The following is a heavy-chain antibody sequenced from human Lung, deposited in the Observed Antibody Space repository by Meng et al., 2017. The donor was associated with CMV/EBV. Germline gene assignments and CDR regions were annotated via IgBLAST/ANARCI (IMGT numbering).Heavy chain of an antibody. CDR2: IYSGGST. J-gene: IGHJ4*02. V-gene: IGHV3-53*01. Sequence: GEAXKISCAASGFTGSSNYMSWVRQAPGKGLEWVSVIYSGGSTYYADSVKGRFTISRDNSKNTLYLQMNSLRAEDTAVYYCASTPQRRTTYNDYWGQGPLVTVSS. CDR3: ASTPQRRTTYNDY. CDR1: GFTGSSNY. D-gene: IGHD2/OR15-2a*01.